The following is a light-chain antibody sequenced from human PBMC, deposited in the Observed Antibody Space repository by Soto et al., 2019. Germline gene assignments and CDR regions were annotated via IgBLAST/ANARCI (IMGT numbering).Light chain of an antibody. J-gene: IGLJ1*01. CDR2: EVS. Sequence: QSVLTQPASVSGSPAQSITMSCTGTSSDVGGYNYVSWYQQHPGKAPKLMIYEVSNRPSGVSNRFSGSKSGNTASLTISGLQAEDEADYYCSSYTSSSTHYVFGTGTKVTVL. V-gene: IGLV2-14*01. CDR1: SSDVGGYNY. CDR3: SSYTSSSTHYV.